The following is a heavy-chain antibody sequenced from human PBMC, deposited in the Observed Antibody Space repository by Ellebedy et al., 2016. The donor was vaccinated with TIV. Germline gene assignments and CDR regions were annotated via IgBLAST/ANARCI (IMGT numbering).Heavy chain of an antibody. V-gene: IGHV3-48*03. D-gene: IGHD3-10*01. Sequence: PGGSLRLSCAASGFSFGSYEMNWVRQAPGKGLEWLSYISTSGSPIYYADSVKGRLTISRDNTENSLSLQMNRLRAEDTAVYDCARERWFWEVFPYYYGMDVWGQGTTVTVSS. J-gene: IGHJ6*02. CDR3: ARERWFWEVFPYYYGMDV. CDR2: ISTSGSPI. CDR1: GFSFGSYE.